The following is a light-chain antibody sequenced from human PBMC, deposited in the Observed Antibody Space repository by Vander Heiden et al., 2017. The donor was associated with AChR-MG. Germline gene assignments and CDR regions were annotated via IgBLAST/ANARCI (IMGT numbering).Light chain of an antibody. V-gene: IGLV3-21*02. Sequence: SYVLTQPPSVSVAPGQAARISCGGDNIRSKSVHWYQQKPGQAPVVVVYDDNDRPSGIPERFFGSNSGNTATLTITRVEAGDEADYYCQVWDNTYDQFVFGGGTKVTGL. CDR3: QVWDNTYDQFV. CDR1: NIRSKS. J-gene: IGLJ1*01. CDR2: DDN.